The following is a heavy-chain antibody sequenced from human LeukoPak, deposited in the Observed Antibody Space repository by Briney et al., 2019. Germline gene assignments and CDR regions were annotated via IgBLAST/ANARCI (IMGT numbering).Heavy chain of an antibody. CDR1: GFTFSYYW. V-gene: IGHV3-30*02. Sequence: GGSLRLSCTASGFTFSYYWINWVRQAPGKGLEWVAFIKYDGSDEEYADSVKGRFTISRDNSKNTLYLQVNSLRAEDTAVYYCARYGSGSKYKDPFDYWGQGTLVTVSS. CDR3: ARYGSGSKYKDPFDY. J-gene: IGHJ4*02. D-gene: IGHD3-10*01. CDR2: IKYDGSDE.